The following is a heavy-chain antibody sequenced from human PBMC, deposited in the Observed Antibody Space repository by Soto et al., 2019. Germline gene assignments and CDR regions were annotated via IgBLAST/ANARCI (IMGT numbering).Heavy chain of an antibody. CDR2: IYETGRT. J-gene: IGHJ4*02. V-gene: IGHV4-4*02. D-gene: IGHD3-3*01. CDR1: GGSLGTSNW. CDR3: ARRKLLLLEWTHGPFDS. Sequence: QVQLRETGPGLVKPSGTLSLICSVSGGSLGTSNWWSWVRQSPGKGLQWIGDIYETGRTKYNPSLQRRLTIAVYETKTQFSLKLASVTAADTAVYYCARRKLLLLEWTHGPFDSWGQGNLVIVSS.